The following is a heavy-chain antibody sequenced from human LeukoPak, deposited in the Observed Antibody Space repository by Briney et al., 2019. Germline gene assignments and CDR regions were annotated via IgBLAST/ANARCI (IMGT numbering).Heavy chain of an antibody. CDR2: GYYSGTN. CDR1: DDSISSSNYY. J-gene: IGHJ5*02. CDR3: AIARTTTVTTHWFDP. V-gene: IGHV4-39*07. Sequence: SETLSLTCTVSDDSISSSNYYWSWIRQPPGKGLEWIGSGYYSGTNYYKLSLKSRVTMSVDMSKNQFSLKLSSVTAADTAVYYCAIARTTTVTTHWFDPWGQGTLVTVSS. D-gene: IGHD4-17*01.